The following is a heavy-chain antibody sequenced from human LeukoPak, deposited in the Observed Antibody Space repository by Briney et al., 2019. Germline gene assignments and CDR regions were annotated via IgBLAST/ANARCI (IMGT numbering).Heavy chain of an antibody. CDR2: IYSGGST. V-gene: IGHV3-53*01. CDR3: ARDLGATTSFDY. J-gene: IGHJ4*02. CDR1: GFTVSSNY. Sequence: QPGGSQRLSCAASGFTVSSNYMSWVRQAPGKGLEWVSVIYSGGSTYYADSVKGRFTISRDNSKNTLYLQMNSLRAEDTAVYYCARDLGATTSFDYWGQGTLVTVSS. D-gene: IGHD1-26*01.